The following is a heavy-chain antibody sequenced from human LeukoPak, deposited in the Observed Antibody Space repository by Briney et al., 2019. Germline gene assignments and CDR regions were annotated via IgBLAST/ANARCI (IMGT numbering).Heavy chain of an antibody. CDR2: ISSSGTSI. V-gene: IGHV3-48*01. J-gene: IGHJ5*02. Sequence: AGGSLRLSCAVSGFTFSSFGMDWVRQAPGRGLERVSYISSSGTSIYYADSVKGRFTISRDNAKNSLYLQMNSLGAEDTAVYYCARDRYGSGINWQGFDPWGQGTLVTVSS. D-gene: IGHD3-10*01. CDR1: GFTFSSFG. CDR3: ARDRYGSGINWQGFDP.